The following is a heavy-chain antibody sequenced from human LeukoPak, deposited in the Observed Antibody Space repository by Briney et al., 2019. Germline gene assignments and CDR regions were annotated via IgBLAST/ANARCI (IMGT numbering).Heavy chain of an antibody. CDR2: IRYDGSNK. CDR1: GFTFSNYG. Sequence: GGSLRLSCAASGFTFSNYGMHWVRQAPGKGLEWVAFIRYDGSNKYYADSVKGRFTISRDNSKNTLYLQMNSLRAEDTAVYYCAKDTGVVVALDSWGQGTQVTVSS. D-gene: IGHD2-15*01. CDR3: AKDTGVVVALDS. J-gene: IGHJ4*02. V-gene: IGHV3-30*02.